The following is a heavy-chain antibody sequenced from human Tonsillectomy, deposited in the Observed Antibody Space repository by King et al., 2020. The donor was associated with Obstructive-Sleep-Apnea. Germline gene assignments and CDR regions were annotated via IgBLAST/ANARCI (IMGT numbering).Heavy chain of an antibody. CDR2: INSDGSST. D-gene: IGHD3-22*01. Sequence: VQLVESGGGLVQPGGSLRLSCAASGFTFSSYWMYWVRQAPGKGLVWVSRINSDGSSTSYADSVKGRFTISRDNAKNTLYLQMNSRRAEDTAVYYCTKVRYYYDSSGYYKSWYFALWGRGTLVTVSS. J-gene: IGHJ2*01. V-gene: IGHV3-74*01. CDR1: GFTFSSYW. CDR3: TKVRYYYDSSGYYKSWYFAL.